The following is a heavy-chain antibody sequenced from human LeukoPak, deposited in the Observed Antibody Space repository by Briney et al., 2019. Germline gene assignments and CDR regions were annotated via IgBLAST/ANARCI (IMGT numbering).Heavy chain of an antibody. CDR1: GYSFTGYY. D-gene: IGHD6-6*01. J-gene: IGHJ4*02. CDR3: ARGPYSTSPHFDY. CDR2: INPNSGGT. Sequence: GASVKVSCKASGYSFTGYYMHWVRQAPGQGREWMGWINPNSGGTHYAQKFQGRVTMTRDTSISTAYMELSSLRSDDTAIYYCARGPYSTSPHFDYWGQGTLVTVSS. V-gene: IGHV1-2*02.